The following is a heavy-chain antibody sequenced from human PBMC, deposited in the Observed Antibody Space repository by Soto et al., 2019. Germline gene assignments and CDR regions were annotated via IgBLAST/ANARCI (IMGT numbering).Heavy chain of an antibody. V-gene: IGHV4-34*01. CDR1: GGSFSGYY. CDR3: ARGGYDSSGYYYRWFDP. J-gene: IGHJ5*02. Sequence: SETLSLTCAVYGGSFSGYYWSWIRQPPGKGLEWIGEINHSGSTNYNPSLKSRVTISVDTSKNQFSLKLSSVTAADTAVYYCARGGYDSSGYYYRWFDPWGQGTLVTVS. D-gene: IGHD3-22*01. CDR2: INHSGST.